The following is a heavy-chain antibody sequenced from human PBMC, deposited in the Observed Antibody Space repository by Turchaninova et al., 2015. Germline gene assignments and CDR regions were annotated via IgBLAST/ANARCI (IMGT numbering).Heavy chain of an antibody. J-gene: IGHJ4*02. CDR1: GVTVSGYT. CDR3: ARTKGYFDY. CDR2: SDSSSRAI. D-gene: IGHD6-13*01. V-gene: IGHV3-48*01. Sequence: EVPLVEEEEGQGWTGGTLRRSCADVGVTVSGYTMNWVRQAPGKGLVLISYSDSSSRAIYYADSVKGRFTISRDKAKNSVYLQMNSLRAEDTAVYYCARTKGYFDYWGQGTLVTVSS.